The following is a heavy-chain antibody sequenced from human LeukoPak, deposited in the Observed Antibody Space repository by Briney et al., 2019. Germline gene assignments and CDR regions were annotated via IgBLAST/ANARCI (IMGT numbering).Heavy chain of an antibody. V-gene: IGHV1-2*02. CDR1: GYTFTGYY. D-gene: IGHD6-13*01. CDR2: INPNSGGT. CDR3: AREGIAAAGGAFDI. Sequence: ASVKVSCKASGYTFTGYYMHWVRQAPGQGLEWMGWINPNSGGTNYAQKFQGRVTMTRDTSISTAYMELSRLRSDDTAVYYCAREGIAAAGGAFDIWGQGTMVTVSS. J-gene: IGHJ3*02.